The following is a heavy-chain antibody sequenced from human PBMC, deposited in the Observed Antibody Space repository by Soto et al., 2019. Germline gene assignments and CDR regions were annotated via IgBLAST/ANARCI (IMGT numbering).Heavy chain of an antibody. D-gene: IGHD3-10*01. CDR2: IDPSDSYT. Sequence: PGESHKISSQCSGYSFISYWIIWVRQMPGKGLEWMGRIDPSDSYTNYSPSFQGHVTISADKSISTAHLQWSSLKASDTAMYYCARLRVGFGELLTYWGQGTPVTVS. J-gene: IGHJ4*02. V-gene: IGHV5-10-1*01. CDR3: ARLRVGFGELLTY. CDR1: GYSFISYW.